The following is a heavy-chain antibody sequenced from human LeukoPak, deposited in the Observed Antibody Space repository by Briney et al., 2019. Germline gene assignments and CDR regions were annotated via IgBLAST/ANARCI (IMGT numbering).Heavy chain of an antibody. Sequence: ASMKVSCKASGYTFTSYYMHWVRQAPGQGLEWMGIINPSGGSTSYTQKFQGRVTMTRDTSTSTVYMELSSLRSEDTAVYYCARDRARATDILTGYPDYWGQGTLVTVSS. CDR1: GYTFTSYY. J-gene: IGHJ4*02. D-gene: IGHD3-9*01. V-gene: IGHV1-46*01. CDR2: INPSGGST. CDR3: ARDRARATDILTGYPDY.